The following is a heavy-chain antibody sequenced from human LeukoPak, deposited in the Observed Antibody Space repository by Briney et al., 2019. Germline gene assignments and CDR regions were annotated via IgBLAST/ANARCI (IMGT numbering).Heavy chain of an antibody. J-gene: IGHJ5*02. CDR3: ARDQGGYSGYDPLPTDNNWFDP. V-gene: IGHV4-39*07. Sequence: SETLSLTCTVSGGSISSSSYYWGWIRQPPGKGLEWIGSIYYSGSTYYNPSLKSRVTISVDTSKNQFSLKLSSVTAADTAVYYCARDQGGYSGYDPLPTDNNWFDPWGQGTLVTVSS. D-gene: IGHD5-12*01. CDR2: IYYSGST. CDR1: GGSISSSSYY.